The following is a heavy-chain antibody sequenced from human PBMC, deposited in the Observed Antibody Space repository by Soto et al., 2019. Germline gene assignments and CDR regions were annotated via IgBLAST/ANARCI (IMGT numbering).Heavy chain of an antibody. J-gene: IGHJ4*02. D-gene: IGHD6-13*01. Sequence: GGSLRLSCAASGFTFSSYAMTWVRQAPGKGLEWVSSIRGSGGTTYYADSVRGRFTISRDNSIDTLYLHLNSLGAEDTAVYYCVKCLAEPGTCYFDFRAQRTLDTSSS. CDR3: VKCLAEPGTCYFDF. CDR2: IRGSGGTT. CDR1: GFTFSSYA. V-gene: IGHV3-23*01.